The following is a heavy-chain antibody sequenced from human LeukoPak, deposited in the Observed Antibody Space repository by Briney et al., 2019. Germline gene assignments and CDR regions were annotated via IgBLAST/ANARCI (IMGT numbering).Heavy chain of an antibody. CDR2: INPTGTSS. Sequence: ASVKVSCKSSGYTFTRHYLHWVRQAPGQGLEWVGLINPTGTSSWSAQKFQGRVTLTRDMSTSTDYMELSSLRSEDTAVYYCATGLLWFGNNWFDPWGQGTLVTVSS. V-gene: IGHV1-46*01. J-gene: IGHJ5*02. D-gene: IGHD3-10*01. CDR3: ATGLLWFGNNWFDP. CDR1: GYTFTRHY.